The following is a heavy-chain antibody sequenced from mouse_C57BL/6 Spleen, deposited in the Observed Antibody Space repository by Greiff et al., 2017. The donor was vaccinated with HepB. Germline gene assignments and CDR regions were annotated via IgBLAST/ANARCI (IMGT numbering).Heavy chain of an antibody. CDR3: ARERAPGTRFAY. J-gene: IGHJ3*01. Sequence: EVKVVESGGGLVKPGGSLKLSCAASGFTFSSYAMSWVRQTPEKRLEWVATISDGGSYTYYPDNVKGRFTISRDNAKNNLYLQMSHLKSEDTAMYYCARERAPGTRFAYWGQGTLVTVSA. CDR1: GFTFSSYA. D-gene: IGHD4-1*01. CDR2: ISDGGSYT. V-gene: IGHV5-4*01.